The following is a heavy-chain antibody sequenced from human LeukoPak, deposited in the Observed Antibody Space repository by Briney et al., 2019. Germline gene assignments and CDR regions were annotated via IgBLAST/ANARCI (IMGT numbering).Heavy chain of an antibody. CDR3: VPRYCSSTSCEDY. Sequence: GGSLRLSCTASGFVFSSYAMNWVRQAPGQGLQWVSSISSSSKYIYYADSVKGRFTISRDNAKNSLYLQMNSLRPEDSAVYYCVPRYCSSTSCEDYWGQGTLVTVSS. J-gene: IGHJ4*02. V-gene: IGHV3-21*06. CDR1: GFVFSSYA. D-gene: IGHD2-2*01. CDR2: ISSSSKYI.